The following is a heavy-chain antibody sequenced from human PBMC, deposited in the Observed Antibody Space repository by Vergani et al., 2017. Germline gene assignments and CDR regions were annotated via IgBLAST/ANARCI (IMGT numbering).Heavy chain of an antibody. CDR3: AREGNYGMDV. V-gene: IGHV3-7*01. CDR1: GFMFSNYW. Sequence: EVQLLESGGGLAQPGGSLRLSCAASGFMFSNYWMNWVRQAPGKGLEWVANIKQDGSEKYYVDSVKGRFTISRDNAKNSLYLQMNSLRAEDTAVYYCAREGNYGMDVWGQGP. CDR2: IKQDGSEK. J-gene: IGHJ6*02. D-gene: IGHD3-10*01.